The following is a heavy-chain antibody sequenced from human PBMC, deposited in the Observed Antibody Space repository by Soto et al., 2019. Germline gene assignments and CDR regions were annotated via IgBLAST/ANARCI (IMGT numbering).Heavy chain of an antibody. J-gene: IGHJ5*02. Sequence: GGSLRLSCAASGFTFSSYGMHWVRQAPGKGLEWVAVISYDGSNKYYADSVKGRFTISRDNSKNTLYLQMNSLRAEDTAVYYCAKDLTVATITSWGQGTLVTVSS. CDR3: AKDLTVATITS. CDR1: GFTFSSYG. V-gene: IGHV3-30*18. D-gene: IGHD5-12*01. CDR2: ISYDGSNK.